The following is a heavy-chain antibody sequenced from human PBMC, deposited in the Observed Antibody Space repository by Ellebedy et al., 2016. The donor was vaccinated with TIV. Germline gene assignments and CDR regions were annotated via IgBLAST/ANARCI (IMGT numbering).Heavy chain of an antibody. CDR2: ISSSSSYI. Sequence: GGSLRLSCAASGFTFSSYSMNWVRPAPGKGLEWVSSISSSSSYIYYADSVKGRFTISRDNAKNSLYLQMNSLRAEDTAVYYCARVYGDYRMDVWGQGTTVTVSS. D-gene: IGHD4/OR15-4a*01. J-gene: IGHJ6*02. V-gene: IGHV3-21*01. CDR1: GFTFSSYS. CDR3: ARVYGDYRMDV.